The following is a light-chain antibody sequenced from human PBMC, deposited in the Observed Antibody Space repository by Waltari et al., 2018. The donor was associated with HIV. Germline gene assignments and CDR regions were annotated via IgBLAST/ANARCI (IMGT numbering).Light chain of an antibody. CDR1: RSAVGAYNY. V-gene: IGLV2-14*01. CDR2: EVR. Sequence: QSALTQPASVSGSPGQSITISCTGTRSAVGAYNYVSWSQQPPDKAPKLMIYEVRNRPSGVSNRFSGSKSGNTASLTISGLQAEDEADYYCSSYTTTRTLVFGGGTKLTVL. J-gene: IGLJ2*01. CDR3: SSYTTTRTLV.